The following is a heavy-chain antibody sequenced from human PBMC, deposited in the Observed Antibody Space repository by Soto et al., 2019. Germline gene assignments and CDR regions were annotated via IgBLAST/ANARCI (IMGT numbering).Heavy chain of an antibody. CDR1: GFSVSSNY. CDR3: ARDPGGIAVAGTI. J-gene: IGHJ4*02. Sequence: EVQLVESGGGLIQPGGSLRLSCAASGFSVSSNYMSWVRQAPGKGLEWVSVIYTGGSTHYADSVEGRFTISRDISKNTLYLQMKSLRAEEAAVYYCARDPGGIAVAGTIWGPGTLVNVSS. D-gene: IGHD6-19*01. CDR2: IYTGGST. V-gene: IGHV3-53*01.